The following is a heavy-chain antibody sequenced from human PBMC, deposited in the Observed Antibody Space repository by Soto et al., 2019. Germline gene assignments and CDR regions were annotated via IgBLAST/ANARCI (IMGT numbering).Heavy chain of an antibody. Sequence: GSLRLSCAASGFTFSSSAMTWVRQAPGKGLEWVSSISGSGISTYYADSVKGRFTISRDNSKNTLYLQMNSLRAEDAAVYYCAKSAGSNAYYPNDYWGQGTLVTVSS. CDR2: ISGSGIST. V-gene: IGHV3-23*01. CDR1: GFTFSSSA. CDR3: AKSAGSNAYYPNDY. D-gene: IGHD3-16*01. J-gene: IGHJ4*02.